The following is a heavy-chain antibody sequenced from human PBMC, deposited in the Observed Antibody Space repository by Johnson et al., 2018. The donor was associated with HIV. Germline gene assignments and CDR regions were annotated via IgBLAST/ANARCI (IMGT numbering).Heavy chain of an antibody. J-gene: IGHJ3*02. CDR3: ASLIESSVGGTFDI. D-gene: IGHD6-25*01. Sequence: QVQLVESGGGVVQPGRSLRLSCAASGFTFSSYAIHWVRQAPGQGLEWVAVISYDGSNKYYADSVKGRFTISRDNSKNTLYLQMNSLRAEDTAVYYCASLIESSVGGTFDIWGQGTVVTISS. CDR1: GFTFSSYA. CDR2: ISYDGSNK. V-gene: IGHV3-30-3*01.